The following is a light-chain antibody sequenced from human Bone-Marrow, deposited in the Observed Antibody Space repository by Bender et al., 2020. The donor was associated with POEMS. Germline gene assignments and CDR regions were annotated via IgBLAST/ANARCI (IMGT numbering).Light chain of an antibody. CDR1: NIGSKS. Sequence: SYVLTQPPSVSVAPGKTARITCGGNNIGSKSVHWYLRKPGQTPVLVVYDDNDRPSGIPERFSGSNSGNTATLTISRVEAGDEADYYCQVWDSSNDHPVFGGGTKLTVL. V-gene: IGLV3-21*03. CDR3: QVWDSSNDHPV. CDR2: DDN. J-gene: IGLJ2*01.